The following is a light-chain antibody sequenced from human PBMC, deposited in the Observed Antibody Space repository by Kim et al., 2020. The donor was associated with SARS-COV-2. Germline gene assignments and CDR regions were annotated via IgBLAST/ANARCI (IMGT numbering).Light chain of an antibody. J-gene: IGLJ7*01. CDR1: SLRSYY. Sequence: SSELTQDPAVSVALGQTVRITCQGDSLRSYYASWYQQKPGLAPVLVIYGKNNRPSGIPDRFSGSSSGNTASLTITGAQAEDEADYYCNSRDSSGNHAVFGGGTQLTVL. V-gene: IGLV3-19*01. CDR2: GKN. CDR3: NSRDSSGNHAV.